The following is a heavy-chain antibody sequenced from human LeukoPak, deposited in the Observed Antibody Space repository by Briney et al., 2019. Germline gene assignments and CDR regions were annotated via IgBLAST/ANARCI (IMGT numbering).Heavy chain of an antibody. J-gene: IGHJ4*02. CDR2: INQDGGER. Sequence: GGSLRLSCAASGITFNTYWLSWVRQAPGKGLEWLATINQDGGERYYVDSVKGRFTISRDNAKNSLFLQMNSLRAGDTAVYYCTTFYTRLTDYWGQGSLVTVSS. D-gene: IGHD2/OR15-2a*01. CDR1: GITFNTYW. CDR3: TTFYTRLTDY. V-gene: IGHV3-7*05.